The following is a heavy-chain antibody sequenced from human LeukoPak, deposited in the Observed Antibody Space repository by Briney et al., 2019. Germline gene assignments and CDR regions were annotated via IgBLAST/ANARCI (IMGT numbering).Heavy chain of an antibody. Sequence: GGSLRLSCAASGFTFSSYAMSWVRQAPGKGLEWVSGISGSGGSTHYADSVKGRFTISRDNSKNTLYLQMNSLRAEDTAVYYCARGWHHGMDVWGQGTTVTVSS. V-gene: IGHV3-23*01. J-gene: IGHJ6*02. CDR3: ARGWHHGMDV. CDR2: ISGSGGST. CDR1: GFTFSSYA. D-gene: IGHD2-15*01.